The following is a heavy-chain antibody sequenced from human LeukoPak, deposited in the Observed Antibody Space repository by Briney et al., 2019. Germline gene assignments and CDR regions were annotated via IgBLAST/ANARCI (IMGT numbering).Heavy chain of an antibody. J-gene: IGHJ4*02. CDR3: AKDTSNSGRFDY. CDR2: ISGSGGST. Sequence: GGSLRLSCTASGFTFSSYAMSWVPQAPGKGLEWVSAISGSGGSTYYADSVKGRFTISRDNSKNTLYLQMNSLRAEDTAVYYCAKDTSNSGRFDYWGQGTLVTVSS. V-gene: IGHV3-23*01. D-gene: IGHD1-26*01. CDR1: GFTFSSYA.